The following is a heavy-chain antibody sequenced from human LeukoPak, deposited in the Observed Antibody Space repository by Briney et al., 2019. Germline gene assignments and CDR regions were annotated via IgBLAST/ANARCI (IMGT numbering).Heavy chain of an antibody. D-gene: IGHD1-26*01. Sequence: GGSLRLSCAASGFTFSSYSMNWVRQAPGKGLEWVSYISSSSSTIYYADSVKGRFTISRDNAKNSLYLQMNSLRAEDTAVYYCARKQVGAYADLDYWGQGTLVTVSS. CDR1: GFTFSSYS. CDR2: ISSSSSTI. J-gene: IGHJ4*02. CDR3: ARKQVGAYADLDY. V-gene: IGHV3-48*01.